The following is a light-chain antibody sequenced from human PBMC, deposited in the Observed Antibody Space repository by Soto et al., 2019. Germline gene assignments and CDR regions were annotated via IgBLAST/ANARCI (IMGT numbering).Light chain of an antibody. CDR3: QQTNLIPRP. V-gene: IGKV1-39*01. Sequence: DIQMTQAPFSLSASVGDRVTITCRASQSISTYLNWYQQKPGKAPRLLIFGESNLQSGVSSRFSGRGNVTEVTHTISRLQPGDCATYSCQQTNLIPRPLGGGNK. CDR1: QSISTY. CDR2: GES. J-gene: IGKJ4*01.